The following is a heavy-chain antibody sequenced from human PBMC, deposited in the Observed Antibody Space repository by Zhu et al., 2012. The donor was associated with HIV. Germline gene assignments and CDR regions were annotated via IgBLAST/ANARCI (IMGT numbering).Heavy chain of an antibody. CDR3: ARKQWELLSAFDI. Sequence: QVQLQESGPGLVKPSQTLSLTRTVSGGSISSGDYYWSWVRQSPVRGLEWIGYIYYSGTTYYIPSLKSRVTISVDTSKNQFSLKLTSVTAADTAMYYCARKQWELLSAFDIWGQGTMVTVSS. CDR2: IYYSGTT. D-gene: IGHD1-26*01. J-gene: IGHJ3*02. CDR1: GGSISSGDYY. V-gene: IGHV4-30-4*08.